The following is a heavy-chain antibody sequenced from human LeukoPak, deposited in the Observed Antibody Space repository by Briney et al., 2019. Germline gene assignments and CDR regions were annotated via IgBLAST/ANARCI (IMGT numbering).Heavy chain of an antibody. CDR2: ISYPGIDK. Sequence: GGSLRLSCAASGFTFSDFVIHWVRRAPGKGLEWVAVISYPGIDKVYADSVKGRFTISRDISKNTLYLQMNSLRAEDTAVYYCARGQRYSYGYRTTWFDPWGQGTLVTVSS. J-gene: IGHJ5*02. V-gene: IGHV3-30*03. CDR3: ARGQRYSYGYRTTWFDP. CDR1: GFTFSDFV. D-gene: IGHD5-18*01.